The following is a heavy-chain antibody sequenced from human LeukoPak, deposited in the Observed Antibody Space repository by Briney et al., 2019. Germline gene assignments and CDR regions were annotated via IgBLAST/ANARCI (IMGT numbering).Heavy chain of an antibody. J-gene: IGHJ4*02. Sequence: SVKVSCKASGGTFSSYAISWVRQAPGQGLEWMGRIIPILCIANYAQKFQGRVTITADRSTSTAYIELSSLRSEDTAVYYCARDYDSSGYGYWGQGTLVTVSS. CDR3: ARDYDSSGYGY. CDR1: GGTFSSYA. CDR2: IIPILCIA. V-gene: IGHV1-69*04. D-gene: IGHD3-22*01.